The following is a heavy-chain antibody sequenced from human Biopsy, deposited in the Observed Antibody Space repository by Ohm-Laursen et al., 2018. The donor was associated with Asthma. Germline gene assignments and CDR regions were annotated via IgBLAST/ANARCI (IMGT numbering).Heavy chain of an antibody. V-gene: IGHV4-39*06. CDR3: ARAAITGIRGWFDP. Sequence: GTLSLTCTVSGGSISSSSYYWGWIRRPPGKGLEFIGTIYYSGSTYYSPSLKSRVTISADTSKNQFHLNLSSVTAADTAVYFCARAAITGIRGWFDPWGQGTLVTVSS. J-gene: IGHJ5*02. CDR1: GGSISSSSYY. CDR2: IYYSGST. D-gene: IGHD1-20*01.